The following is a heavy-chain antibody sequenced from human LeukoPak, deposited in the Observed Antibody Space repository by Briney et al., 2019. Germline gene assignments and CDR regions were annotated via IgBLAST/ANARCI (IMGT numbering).Heavy chain of an antibody. CDR3: ARGGPPRYCSSTSCYRWNFDY. J-gene: IGHJ4*02. Sequence: SETPSLTCAVYGGSFSGYYWSWIRQPPGKGLEWIGEINHSGSTNYNPSLKSRVTISVDTSKNQFSLKLSSVTAADTAVYYCARGGPPRYCSSTSCYRWNFDYWGQGTLVTVSS. CDR2: INHSGST. V-gene: IGHV4-34*01. D-gene: IGHD2-2*02. CDR1: GGSFSGYY.